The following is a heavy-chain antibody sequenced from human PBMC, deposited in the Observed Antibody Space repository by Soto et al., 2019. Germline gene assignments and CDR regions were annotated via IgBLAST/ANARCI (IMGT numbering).Heavy chain of an antibody. V-gene: IGHV1-18*01. CDR3: ARDYGDYISRYKYFQH. CDR2: ISAYNGNT. Sequence: KLSRKSSGYRKPIYVGSCGLKNPRQGLEWMGWISAYNGNTNYAQKLQGRVTMTTDTSTSTAYMELRSLRSDDTAVYYCARDYGDYISRYKYFQHWGQGTLVTVSS. D-gene: IGHD4-17*01. J-gene: IGHJ1*01. CDR1: GYRKPIYV.